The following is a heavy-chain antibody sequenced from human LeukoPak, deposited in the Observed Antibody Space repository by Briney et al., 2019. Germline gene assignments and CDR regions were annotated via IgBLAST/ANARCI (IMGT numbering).Heavy chain of an antibody. CDR2: ISAYNGKT. J-gene: IGHJ2*01. CDR3: TRDFHGDYTSDL. D-gene: IGHD4-17*01. CDR1: GYTFTNYG. V-gene: IGHV1-18*01. Sequence: ASVKVSCKASGYTFTNYGISWVRQAPGHGLEGMGWISAYNGKTNYAQKLQGRVTMTTDTSTSTAYMELRSLSSDDTAVYYCTRDFHGDYTSDLWGRGTLVTVSS.